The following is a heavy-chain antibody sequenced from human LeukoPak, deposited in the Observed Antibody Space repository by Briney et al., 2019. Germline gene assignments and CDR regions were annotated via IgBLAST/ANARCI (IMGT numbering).Heavy chain of an antibody. CDR2: INWNGGST. J-gene: IGHJ6*03. V-gene: IGHV3-20*04. D-gene: IGHD2-15*01. CDR3: ARAIPDDIVMVVAATKYYYYYMDV. Sequence: GGSLRLSCAAPGFTFDDYGMSWVRQAPGKGLEWVSGINWNGGSTGYADSVKGRFTISRDNAKNSLYLQMNSLRAEDTALYYCARAIPDDIVMVVAATKYYYYYMDVWGKGTTVTVSS. CDR1: GFTFDDYG.